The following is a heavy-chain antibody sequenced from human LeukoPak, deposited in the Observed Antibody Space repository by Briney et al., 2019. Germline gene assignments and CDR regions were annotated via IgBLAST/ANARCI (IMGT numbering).Heavy chain of an antibody. D-gene: IGHD2-2*01. CDR1: GFTFSSFA. V-gene: IGHV3-30*03. CDR3: ARDLRDCGSASCNVLYYLMDA. Sequence: PGGSLRLSCVAPGFTFSSFAMHWVRQAPGKGLEWVAVLSHDDISEFYADSVKGRFTISRDNSKNTVYLQMNSLRAEDTAVYYCARDLRDCGSASCNVLYYLMDAWGQGTTVTVSS. J-gene: IGHJ6*02. CDR2: LSHDDISE.